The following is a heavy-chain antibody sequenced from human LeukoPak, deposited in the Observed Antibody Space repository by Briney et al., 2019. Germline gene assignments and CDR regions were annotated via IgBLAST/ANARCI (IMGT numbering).Heavy chain of an antibody. CDR2: IYYSGST. D-gene: IGHD3-10*01. Sequence: SETLSLTCAVSGGSISSGGYSWSWIRQPPGKGLEWIGYIYYSGSTYYNPSLKSRVTISVDTSKNQFSLKLSSVTAADTAVYYCARVRVVRGVIIPDYWGQGTLVTVSS. V-gene: IGHV4-30-4*07. CDR1: GGSISSGGYS. J-gene: IGHJ4*02. CDR3: ARVRVVRGVIIPDY.